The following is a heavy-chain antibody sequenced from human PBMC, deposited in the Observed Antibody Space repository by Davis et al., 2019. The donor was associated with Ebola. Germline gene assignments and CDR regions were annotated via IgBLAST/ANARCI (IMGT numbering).Heavy chain of an antibody. CDR2: IKQDGSEK. V-gene: IGHV3-7*03. CDR3: ARVKGYYDSSGYYYEPYYYGMDV. Sequence: GESLKISCAASGFTFSSYWMSWVRQAPGKGLEWVANIKQDGSEKYYVDSVKGRFTISRDNAKNSLYLQMNSLRAEDTAVYYCARVKGYYDSSGYYYEPYYYGMDVWGQGTTVTVSS. J-gene: IGHJ6*02. CDR1: GFTFSSYW. D-gene: IGHD3-22*01.